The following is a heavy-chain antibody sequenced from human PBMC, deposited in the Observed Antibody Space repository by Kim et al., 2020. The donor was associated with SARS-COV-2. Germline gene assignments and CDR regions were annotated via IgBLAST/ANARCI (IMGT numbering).Heavy chain of an antibody. CDR3: SRGDWDDSSLNNAFDI. Sequence: SETLSLTCAVYGGSFSGYYWSWIRQPPGTGLEWIGEINHSGSTNYNPNHKSRVTISVDTSKNQFPLKLSSVTAADTAEYYCSRGDWDDSSLNNAFDIWGQGTMVTVSS. CDR2: INHSGST. CDR1: GGSFSGYY. D-gene: IGHD3-22*01. V-gene: IGHV4-34*01. J-gene: IGHJ3*02.